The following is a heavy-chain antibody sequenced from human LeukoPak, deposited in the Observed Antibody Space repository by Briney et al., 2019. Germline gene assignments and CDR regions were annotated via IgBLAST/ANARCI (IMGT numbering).Heavy chain of an antibody. V-gene: IGHV3-33*01. Sequence: TGRSLRLSCAASGFTFGSYGMHWVRQAPGKGLEWVAVIWYDGSNKYYVDSVKGRFTISRDNSKNTLYLQMNSLRAEDTAVYYCARDGTSPMVQGVIFLRRHMAVWGKGTTVIVSS. CDR2: IWYDGSNK. CDR1: GFTFGSYG. CDR3: ARDGTSPMVQGVIFLRRHMAV. D-gene: IGHD3-10*01. J-gene: IGHJ6*03.